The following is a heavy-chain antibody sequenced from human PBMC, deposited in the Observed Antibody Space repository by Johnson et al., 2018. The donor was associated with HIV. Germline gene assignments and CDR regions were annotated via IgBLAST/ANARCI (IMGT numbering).Heavy chain of an antibody. V-gene: IGHV3-7*01. CDR1: GFTFSDFR. J-gene: IGHJ3*02. D-gene: IGHD2-2*01. CDR3: AREDCSSTRCADWDSAFDI. CDR2: ITVAGREK. Sequence: VQLVESGGGLVQPGGSLRVSCAASGFTFSDFRMSWVRQAPGRGLEWVANITVAGREKYYVDSVEGRFPISRDNAKNSLFLQMNSLRAGDTAVYYCAREDCSSTRCADWDSAFDIWGQGTMVTVSS.